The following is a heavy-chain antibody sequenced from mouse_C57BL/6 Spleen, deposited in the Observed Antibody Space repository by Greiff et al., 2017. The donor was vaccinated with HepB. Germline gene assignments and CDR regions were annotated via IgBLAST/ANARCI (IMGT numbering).Heavy chain of an antibody. J-gene: IGHJ2*01. CDR3: ARTYYGSSYVDY. D-gene: IGHD1-1*01. V-gene: IGHV1-81*01. CDR1: GYTFTSYG. CDR2: IYPRSGNT. Sequence: VQLQQSGAELARPGASVKLSCKASGYTFTSYGISWVKQRTGQGLEWIGEIYPRSGNTYYNEKFKGKATLTADKASSTAYMELRSLTSEDSAVYFCARTYYGSSYVDYWGQGTTLTVSS.